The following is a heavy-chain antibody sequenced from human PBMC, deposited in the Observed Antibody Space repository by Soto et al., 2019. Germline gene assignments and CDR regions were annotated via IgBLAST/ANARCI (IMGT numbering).Heavy chain of an antibody. V-gene: IGHV1-3*01. D-gene: IGHD3-16*01. CDR2: INAGNGNT. Sequence: GAPGKGSSKASGYTLPSYALHLGRQAPGQRLEWMGWINAGNGNTKYSQKFQGRVTITRDTSASTAYMELSSLRSEDTAVYYCARGEFLSYDDDWAQGTLVTGSS. CDR3: ARGEFLSYDDD. J-gene: IGHJ4*02. CDR1: GYTLPSYA.